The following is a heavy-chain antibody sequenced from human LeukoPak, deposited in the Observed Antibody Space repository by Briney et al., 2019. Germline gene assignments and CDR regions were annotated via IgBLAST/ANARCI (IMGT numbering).Heavy chain of an antibody. V-gene: IGHV4-39*07. CDR3: ARDKLDRYFDY. CDR2: IYYSGST. Sequence: PSETLSLTCTVSGGSISSSSYYWGWIRQPPGKGLEWIGSIYYSGSTYYNPSLKSRVTISVDTSKNQFSLELSSVTAADTAVYYCARDKLDRYFDYWGQGTLVTVSS. CDR1: GGSISSSSYY. D-gene: IGHD1-7*01. J-gene: IGHJ4*02.